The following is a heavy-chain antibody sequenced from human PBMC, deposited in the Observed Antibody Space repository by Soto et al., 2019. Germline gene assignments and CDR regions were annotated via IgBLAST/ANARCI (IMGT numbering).Heavy chain of an antibody. V-gene: IGHV3-15*07. J-gene: IGHJ3*02. CDR2: IKSKTDGGTT. CDR3: TTGVDYDSSGYYWDDAFDI. CDR1: GFTFSNAW. Sequence: EVQLVESGGGLVKPGGSLRLSCAASGFTFSNAWMNWVCQAPGKGLEWVGRIKSKTDGGTTDYAAPVKGRFTISRDDSKNTLYLQMNSLKTEDTAVYYCTTGVDYDSSGYYWDDAFDIWGQGTMVTVSS. D-gene: IGHD3-22*01.